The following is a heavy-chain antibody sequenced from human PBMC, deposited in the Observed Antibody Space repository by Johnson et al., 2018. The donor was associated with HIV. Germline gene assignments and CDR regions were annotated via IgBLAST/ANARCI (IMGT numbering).Heavy chain of an antibody. CDR1: GFTFSSYG. J-gene: IGHJ3*02. CDR2: IRYDGSNK. Sequence: QVQLVETGGGVVQPGGSLRLSCAASGFTFSSYGMHWVRQAPGKGLDWVAFIRYDGSNKYYADSVKGRFTIARDNSKNTLYLQMNSLRAEDTAVDYCAKVRGTMIVVFGAFDIWGQGTMVTVSA. V-gene: IGHV3-30*02. CDR3: AKVRGTMIVVFGAFDI. D-gene: IGHD3-22*01.